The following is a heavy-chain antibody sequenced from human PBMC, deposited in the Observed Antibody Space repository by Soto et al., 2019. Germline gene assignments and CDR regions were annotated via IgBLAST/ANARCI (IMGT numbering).Heavy chain of an antibody. V-gene: IGHV1-18*01. Sequence: QIYLVQSGAEVKKPGASVKVPCKASGYTFTSYGIIWVRQAPGQGLEWMGWINTKNGNTHYAQKLQGRVTMTTDTSTTTAYMELRSLRTDDTAVYFCARDQAPYSNGWYYWGQGTLVTVSS. D-gene: IGHD6-19*01. CDR2: INTKNGNT. CDR3: ARDQAPYSNGWYY. CDR1: GYTFTSYG. J-gene: IGHJ4*02.